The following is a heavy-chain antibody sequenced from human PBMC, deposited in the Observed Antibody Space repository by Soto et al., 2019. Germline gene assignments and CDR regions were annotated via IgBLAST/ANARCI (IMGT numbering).Heavy chain of an antibody. CDR3: PRDNGCGESDV. Sequence: QVQLVQSGAEVKKPGASVKVSCKASGYSFTSYGISWVRQAPGQGLEWMGWISAYNGNTNYAQKLQGRVTMTTGTSTSKAYKELRSLTSDDTAVYYCPRDNGCGESDVWGQVTTVTVSS. D-gene: IGHD3-10*01. V-gene: IGHV1-18*01. CDR1: GYSFTSYG. CDR2: ISAYNGNT. J-gene: IGHJ6*02.